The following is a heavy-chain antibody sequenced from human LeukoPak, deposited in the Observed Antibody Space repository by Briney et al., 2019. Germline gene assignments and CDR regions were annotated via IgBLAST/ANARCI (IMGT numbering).Heavy chain of an antibody. CDR2: IYTSGST. Sequence: KPSETLSLTCTVSGGSISSYYWSWIRQPAGKGLKWIGRIYTSGSTNYNPSLKSRVTMSVDTSKNQFSLKLSSVTAADTAVYYCARDITYYDFWSGYSEIEAFDIWGQGTMVTVSS. V-gene: IGHV4-4*07. J-gene: IGHJ3*02. CDR3: ARDITYYDFWSGYSEIEAFDI. CDR1: GGSISSYY. D-gene: IGHD3-3*01.